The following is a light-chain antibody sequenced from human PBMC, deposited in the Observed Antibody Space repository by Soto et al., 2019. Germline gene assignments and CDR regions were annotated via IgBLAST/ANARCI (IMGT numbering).Light chain of an antibody. CDR2: GAS. CDR3: QQYGRSLWT. CDR1: QSVSSSY. Sequence: EIVLTQSPGTLSLYPGERATLSCRASQSVSSSYLAWYQQKPGQAPRLLIYGASSRATGIPDRFSGSGSGTDFTLTISRLEPEDFAVYYCQQYGRSLWTFGQGTKVEIK. J-gene: IGKJ1*01. V-gene: IGKV3-20*01.